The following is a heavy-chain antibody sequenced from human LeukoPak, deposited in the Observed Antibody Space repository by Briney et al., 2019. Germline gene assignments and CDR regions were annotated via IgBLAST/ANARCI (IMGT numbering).Heavy chain of an antibody. Sequence: GGSLRLSCAASGFTFSGSAMHWVRQASGKGLEWVGRIRSKANSYATAYAASVKGRFTISRDDSKNTAYLQMNSLKTEDTAVYYCTRRGYSYGYDEDYWGQGTLVTVSS. CDR3: TRRGYSYGYDEDY. V-gene: IGHV3-73*01. D-gene: IGHD5-18*01. CDR2: IRSKANSYAT. CDR1: GFTFSGSA. J-gene: IGHJ4*02.